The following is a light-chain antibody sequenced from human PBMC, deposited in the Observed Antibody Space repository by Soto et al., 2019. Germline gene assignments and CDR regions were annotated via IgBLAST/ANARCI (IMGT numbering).Light chain of an antibody. Sequence: QSALTQPPSASGSPGQSVTISCTGTISDVGGYNYVSWYQQHPGKAPKLMIYEVSKRPSGVPDRFSGSKSGNTASLTVSGLQAEDEADYYCSSYAVSNIPFGNGSKLTVL. CDR1: ISDVGGYNY. V-gene: IGLV2-8*01. CDR3: SSYAVSNIP. J-gene: IGLJ1*01. CDR2: EVS.